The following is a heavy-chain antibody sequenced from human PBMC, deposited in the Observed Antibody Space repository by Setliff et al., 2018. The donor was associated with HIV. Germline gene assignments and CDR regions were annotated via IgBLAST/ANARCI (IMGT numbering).Heavy chain of an antibody. V-gene: IGHV4-59*01. J-gene: IGHJ4*02. Sequence: SETLSLTCTVSGGSISSYYWSWIRQPPGMGLEWIGYIYYSGSTNYNPSLKSRVTISVDTSKNQFSLKLSSVTAADTAVYYCARGAELLWFGELHNIPYFDYWGQGTLVTVSS. CDR1: GGSISSYY. CDR2: IYYSGST. CDR3: ARGAELLWFGELHNIPYFDY. D-gene: IGHD3-10*01.